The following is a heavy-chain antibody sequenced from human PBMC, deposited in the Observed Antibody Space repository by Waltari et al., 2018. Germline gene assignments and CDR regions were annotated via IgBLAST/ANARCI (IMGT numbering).Heavy chain of an antibody. CDR2: IIPIFGTA. V-gene: IGHV1-69*14. J-gene: IGHJ4*02. D-gene: IGHD3-3*01. Sequence: QVQLVQSGAEVKKPGSSVNVSCKASGGTFSCYAISWVRLAPGQGLEWMGGIIPIFGTANYAQKFQGRVTINADKSTSTAYMELSSLRSEDTAVYYCARERYDFWSGYYMGGDYWGQGTLVTVSS. CDR1: GGTFSCYA. CDR3: ARERYDFWSGYYMGGDY.